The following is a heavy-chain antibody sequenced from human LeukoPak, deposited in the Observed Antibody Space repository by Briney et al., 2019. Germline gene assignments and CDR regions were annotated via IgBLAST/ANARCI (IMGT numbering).Heavy chain of an antibody. CDR3: ARVPKDYVWGSYPVTGLYNWFDP. CDR2: IYHSGST. D-gene: IGHD3-16*02. J-gene: IGHJ5*02. Sequence: SETLSLTCTVSGYSISSGYYWGWIRQPPGKGLEWIGSIYHSGSTYYNPSLKSRVTISVDTSKNQFSLKLSSVTAADTAVYYCARVPKDYVWGSYPVTGLYNWFDPWGQGTLVTVSS. V-gene: IGHV4-38-2*02. CDR1: GYSISSGYY.